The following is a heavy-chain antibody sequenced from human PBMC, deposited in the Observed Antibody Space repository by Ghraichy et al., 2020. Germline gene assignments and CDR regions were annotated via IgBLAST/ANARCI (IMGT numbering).Heavy chain of an antibody. CDR2: LSYDSTYI. D-gene: IGHD3-10*01. V-gene: IGHV3-21*01. Sequence: GWSLRLSCAASGFTFSTYSMNWVRQAPGKGLEWVSSLSYDSTYIYYADSLKGRFTISRDNAQNSLYLQMNSLRAEDTAVYYCARTRFCDYKACFGIDVWGQGTTVTVSS. CDR3: ARTRFCDYKACFGIDV. J-gene: IGHJ6*02. CDR1: GFTFSTYS.